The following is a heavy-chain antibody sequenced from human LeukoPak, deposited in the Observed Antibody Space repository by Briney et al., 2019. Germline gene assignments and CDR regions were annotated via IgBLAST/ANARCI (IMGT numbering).Heavy chain of an antibody. CDR1: GFTFSSYG. CDR3: ARDGIRPYYDFWSGYYNYYGMDV. CDR2: IWYDGSNK. V-gene: IGHV3-33*01. D-gene: IGHD3-3*01. J-gene: IGHJ6*02. Sequence: GRSLRLSCAASGFTFSSYGMHWVRQASGKGLEWVAVIWYDGSNKYYADSVKGRFTISRDNSKNTLYLQMNSLRAEDTAVYYCARDGIRPYYDFWSGYYNYYGMDVWGQGTTVTVSS.